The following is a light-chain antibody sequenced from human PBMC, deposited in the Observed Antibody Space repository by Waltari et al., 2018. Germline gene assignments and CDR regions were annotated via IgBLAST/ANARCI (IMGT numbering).Light chain of an antibody. J-gene: IGKJ5*01. CDR1: QSVLYSSNNKNY. CDR3: QQYYSTPIT. V-gene: IGKV4-1*01. Sequence: DIVMTQSPDSLAVSLGERATINCKSSQSVLYSSNNKNYLAWYQQKPGQPPKLLIYWASTRESGAPDRFRGSGSGTDFTLTISSLQAEDVAVYYCQQYYSTPITFGQGTRLEIK. CDR2: WAS.